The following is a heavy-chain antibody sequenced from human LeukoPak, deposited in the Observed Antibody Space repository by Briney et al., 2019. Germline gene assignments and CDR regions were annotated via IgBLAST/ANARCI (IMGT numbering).Heavy chain of an antibody. D-gene: IGHD3-10*01. V-gene: IGHV3-23*01. CDR2: ISGSGATT. CDR3: AKGHGELCDY. Sequence: PGGSLRLSCAASEFTFRSYAMSWVRQAPGKGLEWVSAISGSGATTYSADSVKGRFTISRDNSKNTLYLQMNSLRAEDTAVYYCAKGHGELCDYWGQGTLVTVSS. J-gene: IGHJ4*02. CDR1: EFTFRSYA.